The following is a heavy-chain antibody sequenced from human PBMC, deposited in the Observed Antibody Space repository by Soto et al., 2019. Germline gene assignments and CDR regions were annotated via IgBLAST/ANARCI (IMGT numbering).Heavy chain of an antibody. Sequence: QVQLVQSGGEVKKPGASVKVSCKASGYTFTSYGISWVRQAPGQGLEWMGWITIYNGNTNYAQILQGRVTMTTDTXXSXAXRELRSLRSDDTAVYYCARVLLAGYYEGRDYYGMDVWGPGTTVTVSS. CDR3: ARVLLAGYYEGRDYYGMDV. D-gene: IGHD3-9*01. CDR2: ITIYNGNT. V-gene: IGHV1-18*01. J-gene: IGHJ6*02. CDR1: GYTFTSYG.